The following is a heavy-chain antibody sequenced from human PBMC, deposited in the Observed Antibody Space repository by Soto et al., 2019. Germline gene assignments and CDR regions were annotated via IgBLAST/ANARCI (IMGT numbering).Heavy chain of an antibody. J-gene: IGHJ6*02. CDR1: GGSISSGGYY. CDR3: ARVANSIAPSWTYYYGMDV. Sequence: SETLSLTCTVSGGSISSGGYYWSWIRQHPGKGLEWIGYIYYSGSTYYNPSLESRVTISLDTSKNQFSLKLTSVTAADTAVYYCARVANSIAPSWTYYYGMDVWGQGTTVTVSS. CDR2: IYYSGST. D-gene: IGHD2-2*01. V-gene: IGHV4-31*03.